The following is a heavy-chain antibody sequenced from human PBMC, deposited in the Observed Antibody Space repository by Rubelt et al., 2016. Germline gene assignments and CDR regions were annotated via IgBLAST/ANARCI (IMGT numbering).Heavy chain of an antibody. CDR1: GGSISSSSYY. V-gene: IGHV4-39*07. D-gene: IGHD5-24*01. Sequence: QLQLQESGPGLVKPSETLALTCIVSGGSISSSSYYWGWIRQPPGKGLEWIGSIYHSGSTYYNPSLKSRVTMSVDTSKNQFSLKLTSVTAADTAVYYCARVGGDGYNDYWGQGTQVTVSS. CDR2: IYHSGST. J-gene: IGHJ4*02. CDR3: ARVGGDGYNDY.